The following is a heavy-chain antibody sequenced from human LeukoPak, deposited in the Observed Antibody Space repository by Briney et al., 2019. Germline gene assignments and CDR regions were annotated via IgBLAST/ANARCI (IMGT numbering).Heavy chain of an antibody. Sequence: SETLSLTCTVSGGSISSSSYYWGWIRQPPGKGLEWIGSIYYSGSTYYNPSLKSRVTISVDTSKSQFSLKLSSVTAADTAVYYCSRESGPFSPFGFWGQGTLVSVHS. D-gene: IGHD1-26*01. J-gene: IGHJ4*02. V-gene: IGHV4-39*02. CDR3: SRESGPFSPFGF. CDR2: IYYSGST. CDR1: GGSISSSSYY.